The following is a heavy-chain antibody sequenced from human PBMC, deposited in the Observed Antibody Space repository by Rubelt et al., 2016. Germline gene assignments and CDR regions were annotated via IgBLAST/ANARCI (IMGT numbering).Heavy chain of an antibody. Sequence: QVQLVQSGAEVKKPGASVKVSCKASGYTFTGYYMHWVRQAPGQGLEWMGWINPNSGGTNYAQKFKGWFSMTRDRSISTAYMEVSRLRSDDTAVYYCARDDSPYYYDSSGYYDYWGQGTLVTVSS. V-gene: IGHV1-2*04. CDR1: GYTFTGYY. CDR3: ARDDSPYYYDSSGYYDY. J-gene: IGHJ4*02. D-gene: IGHD3-22*01. CDR2: INPNSGGT.